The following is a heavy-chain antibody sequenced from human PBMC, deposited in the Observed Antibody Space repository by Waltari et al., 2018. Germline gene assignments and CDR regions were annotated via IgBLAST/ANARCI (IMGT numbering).Heavy chain of an antibody. CDR3: ATDYDGNAYVAFDI. Sequence: DVQLVETGGGLIQPGGSLRLSCAASGFTVSSNYMTWVRQPPGKGLEWVSVINSSGSGGNTSYADSGKGRFTISRDNSKNTLYLQMSALRAEDTAMYYCATDYDGNAYVAFDIWGQGTMVTVSS. CDR2: INSSGSGGNT. CDR1: GFTVSSNY. J-gene: IGHJ3*02. D-gene: IGHD3-22*01. V-gene: IGHV3-53*02.